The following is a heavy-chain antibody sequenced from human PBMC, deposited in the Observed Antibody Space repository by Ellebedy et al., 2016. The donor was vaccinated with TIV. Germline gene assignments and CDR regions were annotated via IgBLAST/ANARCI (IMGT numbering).Heavy chain of an antibody. CDR2: IYYSGST. Sequence: MPSETLSLTCSVSYDSISSYYWSWIRQPPGKGLEWIGYIYYSGSTKYNPSLKSRGTISLDTSKNELSLKLRSVPAADTAVYYCASGPNQDFFDYWGRGTLVTVSS. V-gene: IGHV4-59*01. CDR3: ASGPNQDFFDY. J-gene: IGHJ4*02. D-gene: IGHD1-14*01. CDR1: YDSISSYY.